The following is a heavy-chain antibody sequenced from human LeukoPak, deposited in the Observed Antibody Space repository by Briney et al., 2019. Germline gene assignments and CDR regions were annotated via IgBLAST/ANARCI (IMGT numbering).Heavy chain of an antibody. CDR1: GGSISSSSYY. CDR2: IYYSGST. D-gene: IGHD3-10*01. CDR3: ARGRGFGELLDY. J-gene: IGHJ4*02. Sequence: PSETLSLTCTVSGGSISSSSYYWGWIRQPPGKGLEWIGSIYYSGSTNYNPSLKSRVTISVDTSKNQFSLKLSSVTAADTAVYYCARGRGFGELLDYWGQGTLVTVSS. V-gene: IGHV4-39*07.